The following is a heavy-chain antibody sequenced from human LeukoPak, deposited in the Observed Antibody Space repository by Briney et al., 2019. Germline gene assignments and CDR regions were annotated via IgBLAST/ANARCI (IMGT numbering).Heavy chain of an antibody. D-gene: IGHD1-26*01. J-gene: IGHJ4*02. CDR3: ARQGRWGGAIDY. CDR2: IYYSGST. Sequence: PSETLSLTCTVSGGSISSSSYYWAWIRQPPGKGLEWIGSIYYSGSTYSNPSLKSRLTISVDTSKNQFSLKLSSVTAADTAVYYCARQGRWGGAIDYWGQGTLVTVSS. V-gene: IGHV4-39*01. CDR1: GGSISSSSYY.